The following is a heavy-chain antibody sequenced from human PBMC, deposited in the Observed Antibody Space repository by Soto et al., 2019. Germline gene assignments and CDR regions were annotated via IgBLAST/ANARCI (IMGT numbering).Heavy chain of an antibody. CDR1: GGSISSGGYY. D-gene: IGHD3-22*01. CDR2: IYYSGST. V-gene: IGHV4-31*03. Sequence: SETLSLTCTVSGGSISSGGYYWSWIRQHPGKGLEWIGYIYYSGSTYYNPSLKSRVTISVDTSKNQFSLKLSSVTAADTAVYYCARLYYYDSSGYYYDYYYGMDVWGQGTTVTVSS. J-gene: IGHJ6*02. CDR3: ARLYYYDSSGYYYDYYYGMDV.